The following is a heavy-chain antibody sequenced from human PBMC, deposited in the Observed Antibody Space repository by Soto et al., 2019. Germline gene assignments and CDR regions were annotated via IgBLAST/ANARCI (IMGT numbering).Heavy chain of an antibody. J-gene: IGHJ5*02. CDR2: IIPIFGTA. D-gene: IGHD6-6*01. CDR1: GGTFSSYA. CDR3: ATGGRQLVRDWFDP. Sequence: ASVKVSCKASGGTFSSYAISWVRQAPGRGLEWMGGIIPIFGTANYAQKFQGRVTITADESTSTAYMELSSLRSEDTAVYYCATGGRQLVRDWFDPWGQGTLVTVSS. V-gene: IGHV1-69*13.